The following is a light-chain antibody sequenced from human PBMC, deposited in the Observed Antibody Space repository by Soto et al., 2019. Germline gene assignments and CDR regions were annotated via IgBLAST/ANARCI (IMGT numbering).Light chain of an antibody. V-gene: IGKV1-5*01. Sequence: DIQMTQCPSTLSASVGERVTITCRASQSISNWLAWYQQKPGKAPKLLIYDASTLESGVPSRCSGGGFGTDFTLTISSLQPDYFATYYCQQYSSYSTFGQGSKVDIK. CDR2: DAS. CDR3: QQYSSYST. J-gene: IGKJ1*01. CDR1: QSISNW.